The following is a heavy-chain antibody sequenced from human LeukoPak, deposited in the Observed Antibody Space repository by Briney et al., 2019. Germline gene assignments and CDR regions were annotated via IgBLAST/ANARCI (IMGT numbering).Heavy chain of an antibody. CDR1: GFTFSSYA. CDR3: AAYFSSTIVVFDY. V-gene: IGHV3-23*01. D-gene: IGHD3-22*01. J-gene: IGHJ4*02. Sequence: GGSLRLSCAASGFTFSSYAMSWVRQAPGKGLEWVSAISGSGGSTYYADSVKGRFTISRDNSKNTLYLQMNSLRAEDTAVYYCAAYFSSTIVVFDYWGQGTLVTVSS. CDR2: ISGSGGST.